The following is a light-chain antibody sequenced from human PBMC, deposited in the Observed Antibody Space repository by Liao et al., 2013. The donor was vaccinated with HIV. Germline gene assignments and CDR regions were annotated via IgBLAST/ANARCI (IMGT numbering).Light chain of an antibody. CDR3: QSADSSGTRV. CDR1: NIGSKS. CDR2: KDS. Sequence: SYELVQPSSVPVAPGKTARITCGGDNIGSKSVHWYQQKPGQAPVLVIYKDSERPSGIPERFSGSSSGTTVTLTISGVQAEDEADYYCQSADSSGTRVFGGGTKLTVL. V-gene: IGLV3-25*01. J-gene: IGLJ3*02.